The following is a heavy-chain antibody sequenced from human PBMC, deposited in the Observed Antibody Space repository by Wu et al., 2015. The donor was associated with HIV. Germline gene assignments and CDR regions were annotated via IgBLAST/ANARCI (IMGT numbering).Heavy chain of an antibody. J-gene: IGHJ2*01. V-gene: IGHV1-8*02. D-gene: IGHD3-3*01. CDR1: GYTFGAFY. CDR2: MNPKSGNT. Sequence: QVQLVQSGAEVKKPGASVKVSCEASGYTFGAFYINWVRQATGQGLEWMGWMNPKSGNTGYPQKFQGRITMTRDTSISTAYMELSSLRSEDTAVYYCARASSFFYDKHGYYRNWYFDVWGRGTLIAVSS. CDR3: ARASSFFYDKHGYYRNWYFDV.